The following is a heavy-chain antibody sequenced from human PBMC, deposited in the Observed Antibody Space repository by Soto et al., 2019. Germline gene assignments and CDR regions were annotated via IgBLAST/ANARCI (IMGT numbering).Heavy chain of an antibody. CDR2: IYPGDSDT. J-gene: IGHJ4*02. Sequence: GESLKISCKGSGNYFATYWIGWVRQMPGKGLEWMGIIYPGDSDTKYSPSFQGQVTISADKSITTAYLQWSSLKASDTAMYYCARASGTGLYYFDYWGQGTLVTVSS. CDR1: GNYFATYW. CDR3: ARASGTGLYYFDY. D-gene: IGHD3-10*01. V-gene: IGHV5-51*01.